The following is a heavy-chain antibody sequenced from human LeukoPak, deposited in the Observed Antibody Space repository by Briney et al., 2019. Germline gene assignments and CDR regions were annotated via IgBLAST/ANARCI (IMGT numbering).Heavy chain of an antibody. CDR2: INPSSGGT. J-gene: IGHJ4*02. D-gene: IGHD3-22*01. V-gene: IGHV1-2*02. CDR3: ASDDSSGYYPTYYFDY. Sequence: ASVKVSCKASGYTFTGYYMHWVRQAPGQGLEWMGWINPSSGGTNYAQKFQGRVTITRDTSISTAYMELSRLRSDDTAVYYCASDDSSGYYPTYYFDYWGQGTLVTVSS. CDR1: GYTFTGYY.